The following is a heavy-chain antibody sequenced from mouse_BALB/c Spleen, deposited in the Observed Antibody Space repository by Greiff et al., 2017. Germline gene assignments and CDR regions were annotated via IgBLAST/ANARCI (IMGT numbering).Heavy chain of an antibody. CDR1: GYTFTSYW. CDR3: ARVVRRFMDY. CDR2: INPSTGYT. V-gene: IGHV1-7*01. D-gene: IGHD2-14*01. Sequence: VQLQQSGAELAKPGASVKMSCKASGYTFTSYWMHWVKQRPGQGLEWIGYINPSTGYTEYNQKFKDKATLTADKSSSTAYMQLSSLTSEDSAVYYCARVVRRFMDYWGQGTSVTVSS. J-gene: IGHJ4*01.